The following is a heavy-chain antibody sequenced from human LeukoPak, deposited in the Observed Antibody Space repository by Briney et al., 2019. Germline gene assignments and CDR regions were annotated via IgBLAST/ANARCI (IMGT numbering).Heavy chain of an antibody. D-gene: IGHD3-16*02. CDR1: GYTFTSYY. V-gene: IGHV1-46*01. J-gene: IGHJ4*02. CDR2: INPSGGST. CDR3: ARGGDTFGGVIVTPFDY. Sequence: ASVNVSCKASGYTFTSYYMHWVRQAPAQGLEWMGIINPSGGSTSYAQKFQGRVTMTRDTSTSTVYMELSSLRSEDTAVYYCARGGDTFGGVIVTPFDYWGQGTLVTVSS.